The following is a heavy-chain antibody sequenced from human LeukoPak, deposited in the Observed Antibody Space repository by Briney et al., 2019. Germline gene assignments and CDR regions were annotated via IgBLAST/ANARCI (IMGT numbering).Heavy chain of an antibody. CDR1: GFIFSNSW. Sequence: WGSLRLSCAASGFIFSNSWMHWVRQAPGKGLVWVSRINSDGSSTDYADSVKGRFTISRDNAKNTLYLQMNSLRAEDTAVYYCARGDDSGFYWGQGTLVTVSS. D-gene: IGHD3-10*01. V-gene: IGHV3-74*01. CDR2: INSDGSST. J-gene: IGHJ4*02. CDR3: ARGDDSGFY.